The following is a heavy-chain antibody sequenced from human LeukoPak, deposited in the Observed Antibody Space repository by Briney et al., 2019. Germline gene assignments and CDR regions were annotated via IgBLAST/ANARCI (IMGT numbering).Heavy chain of an antibody. Sequence: PSETLSLTCTVSGGSISSSSYYWGWIRQPPGKRLEWIGSIYYSGSTYYNPSLKSRVTISVDTSKNQFSLKLSSVTAADTAVYYCASHLPFDYGDYEGPNAFDIWGQGTMVTVSS. CDR3: ASHLPFDYGDYEGPNAFDI. CDR1: GGSISSSSYY. J-gene: IGHJ3*02. V-gene: IGHV4-39*01. D-gene: IGHD4-17*01. CDR2: IYYSGST.